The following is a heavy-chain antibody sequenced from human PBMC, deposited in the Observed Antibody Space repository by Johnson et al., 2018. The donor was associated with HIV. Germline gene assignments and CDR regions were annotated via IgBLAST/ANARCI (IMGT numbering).Heavy chain of an antibody. J-gene: IGHJ3*02. D-gene: IGHD6-6*01. Sequence: QVQLVESGGGVVQPGRSLRLSCAASGFTFSNYAMHWVRQAPGKGLEWVAVIWYNGSKKYYADSVKGRFTISRDNSKNTLYLQMNSLRAEDTAVYYCARDRHSSSFDAFDIWGQGTMVTVSS. CDR2: IWYNGSKK. CDR3: ARDRHSSSFDAFDI. CDR1: GFTFSNYA. V-gene: IGHV3-33*01.